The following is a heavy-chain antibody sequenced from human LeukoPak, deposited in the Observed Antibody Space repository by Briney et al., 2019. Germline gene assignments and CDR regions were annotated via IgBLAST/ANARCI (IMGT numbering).Heavy chain of an antibody. CDR1: GFTFSSYA. J-gene: IGHJ4*02. CDR3: ARDRCTISSCFLDY. CDR2: ISGSGGST. V-gene: IGHV3-23*01. Sequence: PGGSLRLSCAASGFTFSSYAMSWVRQAPGKGLEWVSAISGSGGSTYYADSVKGRFTISRDNSKNTLYLQMNSLRAEDTAVYYCARDRCTISSCFLDYWGQGTLVSVSS. D-gene: IGHD2-2*01.